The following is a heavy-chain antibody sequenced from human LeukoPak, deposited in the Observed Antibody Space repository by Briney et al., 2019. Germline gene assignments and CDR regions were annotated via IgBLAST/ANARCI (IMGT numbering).Heavy chain of an antibody. CDR3: ARDSSGWPPLGYFDY. J-gene: IGHJ4*02. Sequence: GGSLRLSCAASEFSVGSNYMTWVRQAPGKGLEWVSLIYSGGSTYYADSVKGRFTISRDNSKNTLYLQMNSLRAEDTAVYYCARDSSGWPPLGYFDYWGQGTLVTVSS. D-gene: IGHD6-19*01. CDR2: IYSGGST. V-gene: IGHV3-53*01. CDR1: EFSVGSNY.